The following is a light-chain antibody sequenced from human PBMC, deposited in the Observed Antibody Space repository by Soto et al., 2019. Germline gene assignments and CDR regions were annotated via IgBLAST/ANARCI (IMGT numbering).Light chain of an antibody. J-gene: IGKJ1*01. V-gene: IGKV1-12*01. Sequence: DIQMTPSPSSVSASVGDRVTITCRASRDIGDRLAWFRHKPGKAPQLLIQTASTFVTETPSRFSGSGSGTDCLLTINNLQPEDLATYYCLQASTCPRTFGQGTKVDIK. CDR1: RDIGDR. CDR3: LQASTCPRT. CDR2: TAS.